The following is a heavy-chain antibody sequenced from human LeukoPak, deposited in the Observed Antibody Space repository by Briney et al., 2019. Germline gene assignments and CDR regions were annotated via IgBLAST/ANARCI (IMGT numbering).Heavy chain of an antibody. CDR2: IFTSGST. J-gene: IGHJ4*02. CDR3: ARDGYGGVDS. D-gene: IGHD3-10*01. V-gene: IGHV4-4*07. Sequence: SETLSLTCTVSGGSINFFCWSWIRQPAGKGLEWIGRIFTSGSTNYNPSLKSRVTMSVDTSKNQFSLNLSSVTAADTAVYYCARDGYGGVDSWGQGTLVTVSS. CDR1: GGSINFFC.